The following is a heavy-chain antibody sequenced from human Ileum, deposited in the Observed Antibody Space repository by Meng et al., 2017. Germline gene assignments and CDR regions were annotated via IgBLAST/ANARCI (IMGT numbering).Heavy chain of an antibody. CDR3: ARGVSAAGLFDN. CDR1: GGSIGSAAYY. CDR2: IHYTGST. J-gene: IGHJ4*02. D-gene: IGHD2-2*01. Sequence: QLQLQESGSGLVKVSQTLSLTCTVSGGSIGSAAYYWTWIRQHPAKGLEWIGYIHYTGSTSYNPSLESRTSTSIDTSNNQFSLKVTSVTAADTAVYYCARGVSAAGLFDNWGPGTLVTVSS. V-gene: IGHV4-31*03.